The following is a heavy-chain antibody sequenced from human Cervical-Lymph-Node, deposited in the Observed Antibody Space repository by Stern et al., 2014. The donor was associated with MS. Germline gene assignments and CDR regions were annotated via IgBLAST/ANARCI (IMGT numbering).Heavy chain of an antibody. CDR1: GGTFSSYA. CDR3: ASTLYCSSTSCYVNYYYGMDV. CDR2: IIPIFGTA. Sequence: QLVQSGAEVKKPGSSVKVSCKASGGTFSSYAISWVRQAPGQGLEWMGGIIPIFGTANYAQKFQCRVTITADESTSTAYMELSSLRSEDTAVYYCASTLYCSSTSCYVNYYYGMDVWGQGTTVTVSS. D-gene: IGHD2-2*01. V-gene: IGHV1-69*01. J-gene: IGHJ6*02.